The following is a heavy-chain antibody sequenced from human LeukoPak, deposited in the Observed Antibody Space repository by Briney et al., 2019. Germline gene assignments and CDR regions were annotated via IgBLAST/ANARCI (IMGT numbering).Heavy chain of an antibody. CDR2: INPNSGGT. J-gene: IGHJ6*02. CDR3: TRDLRGTGTMDV. V-gene: IGHV1-2*04. D-gene: IGHD1/OR15-1a*01. CDR1: GYTFTGYH. Sequence: ASVTVSCKASGYTFTGYHIHWVRQAPGQGLEWMGWINPNSGGTKYVQKFQGWVTMTRDTSISTAYMELSRLRSDDTAVYYCTRDLRGTGTMDVWGPGTTVTVSS.